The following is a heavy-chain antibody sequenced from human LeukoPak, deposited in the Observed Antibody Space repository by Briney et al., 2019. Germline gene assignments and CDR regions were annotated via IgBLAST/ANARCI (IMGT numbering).Heavy chain of an antibody. Sequence: SETLSLTCAVYGGSFSGYYWSWIRQPPGKGLEWIGEINHSGSTNYNPSLKSRVTISVDTSKNQFSLKLSSVTAADTAVYYCARNRVVVVPAAEQYYYYYYMDVWGKGTTVTVSS. J-gene: IGHJ6*03. CDR1: GGSFSGYY. CDR3: ARNRVVVVPAAEQYYYYYYMDV. V-gene: IGHV4-34*01. D-gene: IGHD2-2*01. CDR2: INHSGST.